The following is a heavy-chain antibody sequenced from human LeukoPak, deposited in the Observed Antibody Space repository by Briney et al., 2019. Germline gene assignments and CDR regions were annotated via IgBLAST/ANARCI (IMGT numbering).Heavy chain of an antibody. CDR1: GFTFSNYG. J-gene: IGHJ4*02. V-gene: IGHV3-30*02. CDR2: IRYDGNNL. D-gene: IGHD3-9*01. CDR3: AKDLYYDILTGYSPVGY. Sequence: PGGSLRLSCGASGFTFSNYGMLWVRQAPGKGLEWVAFIRYDGNNLLYADSVKGRFTISRDNSKNTLYLHIKSLRAEDTAVYYCAKDLYYDILTGYSPVGYWGQGTLVTVSS.